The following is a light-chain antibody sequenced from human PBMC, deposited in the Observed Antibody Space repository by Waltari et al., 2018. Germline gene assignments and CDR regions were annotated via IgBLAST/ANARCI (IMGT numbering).Light chain of an antibody. V-gene: IGLV2-11*01. CDR2: DFN. CDR1: SSDVGGYDY. Sequence: QSALTPPRSVSGSPGQSVTISCTGTSSDVGGYDYVSWYQQNPGKAPNHLVFDFNRRPSGVPDRFSGSKSGNTASLTISGLQAEDEADYYCCSYAGSYTWVVGTGTKVTVL. J-gene: IGLJ1*01. CDR3: CSYAGSYTWV.